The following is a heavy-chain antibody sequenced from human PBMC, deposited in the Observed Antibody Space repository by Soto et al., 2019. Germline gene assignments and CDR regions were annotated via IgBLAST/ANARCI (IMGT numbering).Heavy chain of an antibody. V-gene: IGHV1-46*01. CDR3: ARDRDSWPNYYYYGMDV. Sequence: GASVKVSCKASGYTFTSYYMHWVRQAPGQGLEWMGIINPSGGSTSCAQKFQGRVTMTRDTSTSTVYMELSSLRSEDTAVYYCARDRDSWPNYYYYGMDVWGQGTTVTVSS. CDR2: INPSGGST. CDR1: GYTFTSYY. J-gene: IGHJ6*02. D-gene: IGHD6-13*01.